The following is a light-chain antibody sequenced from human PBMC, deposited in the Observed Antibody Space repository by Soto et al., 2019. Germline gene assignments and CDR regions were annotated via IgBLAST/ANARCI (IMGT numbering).Light chain of an antibody. CDR3: AAWDDSLNGYV. CDR2: SNN. CDR1: SSNIGSST. V-gene: IGLV1-44*01. Sequence: QSVLTQPPSASGTPGQRVTISCSGSSSNIGSSTVNWYQQLPGTAPKLLLYSNNQRPSGVPDRFSGSKSGTSASLAISGLKSDDEADYYCAAWDDSLNGYVFGTGTKLTVL. J-gene: IGLJ1*01.